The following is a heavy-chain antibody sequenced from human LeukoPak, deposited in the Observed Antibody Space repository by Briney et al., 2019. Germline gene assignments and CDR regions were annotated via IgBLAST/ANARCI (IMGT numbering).Heavy chain of an antibody. CDR1: GYTLTELS. Sequence: GASVKVSCKVSGYTLTELSMHWVRQAPGKGLEWMGGFDPEDGETIYAQRFQGRVTMTEDTSTDTAYMELSSLRSEDRAVYYCATAYCGSDCYSYYFDYWGQGTLVTVSS. D-gene: IGHD2-21*02. CDR3: ATAYCGSDCYSYYFDY. V-gene: IGHV1-24*01. J-gene: IGHJ4*02. CDR2: FDPEDGET.